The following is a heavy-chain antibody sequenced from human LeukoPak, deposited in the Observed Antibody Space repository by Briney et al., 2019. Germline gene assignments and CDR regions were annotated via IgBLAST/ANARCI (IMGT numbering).Heavy chain of an antibody. CDR1: GFTFSTHG. CDR3: TTRRQDGC. D-gene: IGHD6-25*01. V-gene: IGHV3-15*01. J-gene: IGHJ4*02. CDR2: IKSKIDGGTI. Sequence: PGRSLRLSCVVSGFTFSTHGFHWVRQAPGKGLEWVGRIKSKIDGGTIDYGAPVKGRFTISRDDSRNTLYLQMNSLKTEDTAVYYCTTRRQDGCWGQGTLVTVS.